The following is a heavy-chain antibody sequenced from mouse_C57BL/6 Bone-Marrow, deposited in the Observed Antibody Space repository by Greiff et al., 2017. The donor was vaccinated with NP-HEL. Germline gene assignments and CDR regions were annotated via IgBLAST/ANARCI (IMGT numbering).Heavy chain of an antibody. V-gene: IGHV5-4*01. CDR2: ISDGGSYT. D-gene: IGHD5-5*01. CDR1: GFTFSSYA. Sequence: EVQLVESGGGLVKPGGSLKLSCAASGFTFSSYAMSWVRQTPEKRLEWVATISDGGSYTYYPDNVKGRFTISRDNAKNNLYLQMSHLKSEDTAMYYCARELPFAYWGQGTLVTVSA. CDR3: ARELPFAY. J-gene: IGHJ3*01.